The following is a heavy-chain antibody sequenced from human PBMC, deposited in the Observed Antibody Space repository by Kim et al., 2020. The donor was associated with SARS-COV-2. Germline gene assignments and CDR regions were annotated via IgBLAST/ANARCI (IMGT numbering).Heavy chain of an antibody. J-gene: IGHJ5*02. CDR3: ARGRIPAAMRRRGWFDP. CDR1: GGSFSGYY. Sequence: SETLSLTCAVYGGSFSGYYWSWIRQPPGKGLEWIGEINHSGSTNYNPSLKSRVTISVDTSKNQFSLKLSSVTAADTAVYYCARGRIPAAMRRRGWFDPWGQGTLVTVSS. D-gene: IGHD2-2*01. CDR2: INHSGST. V-gene: IGHV4-34*01.